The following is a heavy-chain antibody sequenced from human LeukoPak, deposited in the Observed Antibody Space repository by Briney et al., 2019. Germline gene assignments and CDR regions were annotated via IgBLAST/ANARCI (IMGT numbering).Heavy chain of an antibody. J-gene: IGHJ4*02. V-gene: IGHV4-34*01. D-gene: IGHD3-10*01. Sequence: SETLSLTCAVYGGSFSGYYWSWIRQPPGKGLEWIGEINHSGSTNYNPSLKSRVTISVDTSKNQFSLKLSSVTAADTAVYYCARSKDYYGSGTKLWDYWGQGTLVTVSS. CDR1: GGSFSGYY. CDR3: ARSKDYYGSGTKLWDY. CDR2: INHSGST.